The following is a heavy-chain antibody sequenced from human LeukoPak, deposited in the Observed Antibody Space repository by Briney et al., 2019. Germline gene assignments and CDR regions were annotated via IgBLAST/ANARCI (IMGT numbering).Heavy chain of an antibody. CDR1: GFTFSDYF. D-gene: IGHD3-10*01. CDR3: AKIPRGMIQGVYFDF. J-gene: IGHJ4*02. V-gene: IGHV3-11*01. Sequence: GGSLRLSCATSGFTFSDYFMSWIRQAPGKGLEWLSYISSSGGTIFYADSVKGRFTISRDNANNSLYLQMNSLRADDTAVYYSAKIPRGMIQGVYFDFWGQGTLVTVSS. CDR2: ISSSGGTI.